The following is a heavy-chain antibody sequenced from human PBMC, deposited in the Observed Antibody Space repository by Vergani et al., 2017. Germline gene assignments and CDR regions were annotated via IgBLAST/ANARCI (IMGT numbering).Heavy chain of an antibody. D-gene: IGHD6-19*01. Sequence: QVQLVQSGAEVKKPGSSVKVSCKAPGGTFSSYTISWVRQAPGQGLEWMGRIIPILGIANYAQKFQGRVTITADKSTSTAYMELSSLRSEDTAVYYCASSPYSSGWSIDYWGQGTLVTVSS. V-gene: IGHV1-69*02. CDR1: GGTFSSYT. CDR2: IIPILGIA. CDR3: ASSPYSSGWSIDY. J-gene: IGHJ4*02.